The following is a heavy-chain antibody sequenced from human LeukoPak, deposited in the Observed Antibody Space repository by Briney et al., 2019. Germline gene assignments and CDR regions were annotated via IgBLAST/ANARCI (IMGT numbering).Heavy chain of an antibody. CDR3: ARSELGSESHFDF. CDR1: GGTFSSYA. CDR2: IIPIFGTA. V-gene: IGHV1-69*05. J-gene: IGHJ4*02. D-gene: IGHD3-10*01. Sequence: ASVKVSCKASGGTFSSYAISWVRQAPGQGLEWMGGIIPIFGTANYAQKFQGRVTITTDESTSTAYMELSSLRSEDTAVYFCARSELGSESHFDFWGQGTLATVSS.